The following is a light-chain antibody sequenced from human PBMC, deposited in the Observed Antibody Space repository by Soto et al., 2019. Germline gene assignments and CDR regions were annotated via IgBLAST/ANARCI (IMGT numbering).Light chain of an antibody. CDR1: QTVRNNY. CDR2: DAS. J-gene: IGKJ4*01. Sequence: EFVLTQSPGTLSLSPGERATLSCRASQTVRNNYLAWYQQQPGQAPRLLIYDASSRSTGIPDRFSGGGSGTDFTLTISRLEPEDSAVYYCQQFSSYPLTFGGGTKVETK. CDR3: QQFSSYPLT. V-gene: IGKV3-20*01.